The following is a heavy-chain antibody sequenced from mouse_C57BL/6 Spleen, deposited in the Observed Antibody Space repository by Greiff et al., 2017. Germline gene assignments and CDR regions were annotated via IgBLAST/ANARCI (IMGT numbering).Heavy chain of an antibody. CDR3: ARAGTGWYFDV. J-gene: IGHJ1*03. D-gene: IGHD4-1*01. V-gene: IGHV1-82*01. CDR1: GYAFSSSW. Sequence: VQLQESGPELVKPGASVKISCKASGYAFSSSWMNWVKQRPGKGLEWIGRIYPGDGDTNYNGKFKGKATLTADKSSIPAYIQLSSLTSEDSAVYSCARAGTGWYFDVWGTGTTVTVSS. CDR2: IYPGDGDT.